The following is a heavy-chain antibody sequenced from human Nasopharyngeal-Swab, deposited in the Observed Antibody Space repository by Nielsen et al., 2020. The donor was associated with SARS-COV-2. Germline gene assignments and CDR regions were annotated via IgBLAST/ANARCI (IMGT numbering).Heavy chain of an antibody. D-gene: IGHD6-6*01. CDR1: GFTFSSYG. J-gene: IGHJ6*02. Sequence: GESLKISCAASGFTFSSYGMHWVRQAPGKGPEWVAVIWYDGSNKYYADSVKGRFTISRDNSKNTLYLQMNSLRAEDTAVYYCARERRSMGMDVWGQGTTVTVSS. CDR2: IWYDGSNK. CDR3: ARERRSMGMDV. V-gene: IGHV3-33*01.